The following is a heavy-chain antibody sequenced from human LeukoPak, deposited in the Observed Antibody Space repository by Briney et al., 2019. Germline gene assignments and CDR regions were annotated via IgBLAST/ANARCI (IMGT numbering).Heavy chain of an antibody. CDR2: MNPNSGNT. Sequence: GASVKVSCKAYGYTFTSYDINWVRQATGQGLEWMGWMNPNSGNTGYAQKFQGRVTMTRNTSISTAYMELSSLRSEDTAVYYCARTVSRITMVRGVMNFDYWGQGTLVTVSS. D-gene: IGHD3-10*01. J-gene: IGHJ4*02. V-gene: IGHV1-8*01. CDR3: ARTVSRITMVRGVMNFDY. CDR1: GYTFTSYD.